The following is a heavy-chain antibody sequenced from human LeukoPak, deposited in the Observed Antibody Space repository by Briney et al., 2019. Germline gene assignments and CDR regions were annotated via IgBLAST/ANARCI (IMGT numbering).Heavy chain of an antibody. CDR2: INPNSGGT. CDR3: ARVDYYDSSGYYYGIDY. V-gene: IGHV1-2*02. J-gene: IGHJ4*02. CDR1: GYTFTGYY. D-gene: IGHD3-22*01. Sequence: ASVKVSCKASGYTFTGYYMHWVRQAPGQGLERMGWINPNSGGTNYAQKLQGRVTMTRDTSISTAYMELSRLRSDDTAVYYCARVDYYDSSGYYYGIDYWGQGTLVTVSS.